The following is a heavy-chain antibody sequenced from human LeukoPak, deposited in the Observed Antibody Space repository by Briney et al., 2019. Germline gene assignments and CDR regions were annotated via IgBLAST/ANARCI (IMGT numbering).Heavy chain of an antibody. V-gene: IGHV4-34*01. J-gene: IGHJ4*02. D-gene: IGHD3-22*01. CDR3: ARAGSMIPFDY. Sequence: PSETLSLTCAVYGGSFGGYYWSWIRQPPGKGLEWIGEINHSGSTNYNPSLKSRVTISVDTSKNQFSLKLSSVTAADTAVYYCARAGSMIPFDYWGQGTLVTVSS. CDR1: GGSFGGYY. CDR2: INHSGST.